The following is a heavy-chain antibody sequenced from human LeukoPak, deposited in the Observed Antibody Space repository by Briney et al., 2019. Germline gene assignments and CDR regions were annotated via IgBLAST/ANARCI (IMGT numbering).Heavy chain of an antibody. CDR2: IGVSGGTT. V-gene: IGHV3-23*01. J-gene: IGHJ4*02. CDR1: GFTFRNYA. D-gene: IGHD1-14*01. Sequence: GGSLRLSCAASGFTFRNYAMSWVRQAPGEGLEWVSVIGVSGGTTYYADSVKGRFAISRDNSKDTLYLQMNGLRAEDTAVYYCAKRVPGTTKYFDYWGQGTLVTVSS. CDR3: AKRVPGTTKYFDY.